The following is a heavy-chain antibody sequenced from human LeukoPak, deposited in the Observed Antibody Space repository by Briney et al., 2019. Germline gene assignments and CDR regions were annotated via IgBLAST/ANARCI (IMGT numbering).Heavy chain of an antibody. J-gene: IGHJ4*02. CDR2: INHSGST. CDR1: GGSFSGYF. CDR3: AREYYYDSSGYFY. V-gene: IGHV4-34*01. D-gene: IGHD3-22*01. Sequence: SETLSLTCAVYGGSFSGYFWSLIRQPPGKGLELIGEINHSGSTNYNPSLKSRVTISVDTSKNQFSLKLSSVTAADTAVYYCAREYYYDSSGYFYWGQGTLVTVSS.